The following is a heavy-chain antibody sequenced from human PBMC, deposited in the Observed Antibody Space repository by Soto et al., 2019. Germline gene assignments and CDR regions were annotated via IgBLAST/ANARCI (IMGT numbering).Heavy chain of an antibody. V-gene: IGHV3-23*01. CDR1: GFTFSSYA. CDR3: AKDPSNYDYIWGSYRSSAFDI. D-gene: IGHD3-16*02. J-gene: IGHJ3*02. Sequence: EVQLLESGGGLVQPGGSLRLSCAASGFTFSSYAMSWVRQAPGKGLEWVSAISGSGGSTYYADSVKGRFTISRDNSKNTLYLQMNSLRAEDTAVYYCAKDPSNYDYIWGSYRSSAFDIWGQGTMVTVSS. CDR2: ISGSGGST.